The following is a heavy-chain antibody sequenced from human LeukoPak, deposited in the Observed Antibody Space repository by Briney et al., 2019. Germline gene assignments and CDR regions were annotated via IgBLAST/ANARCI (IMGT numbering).Heavy chain of an antibody. J-gene: IGHJ4*02. Sequence: SETLSLTCAVYGGSFSGYYWSWIRQPPGKGLEWIGEINHRGRTNYNPSLKSRVTISVDTSKNQFSLKLSSVTAADTAVYYCAREPGYCSSTSCYGDFDYWGQGTLVTVSS. CDR2: INHRGRT. CDR1: GGSFSGYY. V-gene: IGHV4-34*01. CDR3: AREPGYCSSTSCYGDFDY. D-gene: IGHD2-2*01.